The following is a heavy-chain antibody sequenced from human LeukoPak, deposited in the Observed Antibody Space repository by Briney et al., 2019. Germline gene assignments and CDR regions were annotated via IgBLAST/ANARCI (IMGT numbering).Heavy chain of an antibody. J-gene: IGHJ4*02. CDR3: ARGPKGAVWGSYRYTGSLDY. CDR1: GGSVSSGSYY. Sequence: SETLSLTCTVSGGSVSSGSYYWSWIRQPPGKGLEWIGYIYYSGSTNYNPSLKSRVTISVDTSKNQFSLKLSSVTAADTAVYYCARGPKGAVWGSYRYTGSLDYWGQGTLVTVSS. V-gene: IGHV4-61*01. CDR2: IYYSGST. D-gene: IGHD3-16*02.